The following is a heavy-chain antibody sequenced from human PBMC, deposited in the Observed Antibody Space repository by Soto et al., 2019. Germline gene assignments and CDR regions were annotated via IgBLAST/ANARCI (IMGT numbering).Heavy chain of an antibody. CDR3: ARVTYDSLTAYSYYFDY. V-gene: IGHV4-59*01. CDR1: GDSIRPYY. J-gene: IGHJ4*02. D-gene: IGHD3-9*01. Sequence: QVQLQESGPGQVKPSETLSLTCTVSGDSIRPYYWTWIRQPPGKGLEWIGYISYSGSDLYESSLTSRLTISVDTSKNQFSLKLKSVTAEDTAVYYCARVTYDSLTAYSYYFDYWGQGTLVTVSS. CDR2: ISYSGSD.